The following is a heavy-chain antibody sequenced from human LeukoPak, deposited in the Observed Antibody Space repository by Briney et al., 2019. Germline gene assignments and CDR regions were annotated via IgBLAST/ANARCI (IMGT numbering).Heavy chain of an antibody. D-gene: IGHD3-3*01. CDR3: ARERYYDFWSGSNWFDP. V-gene: IGHV4-39*07. J-gene: IGHJ5*02. Sequence: SETLSLSCPVSGVSLSTNNKYWGWIRQTPGKGLEWIGSIYYSGSTFYNPSLKGRVTISIDTSKDQFSLKLSSVTAADTAVYYCARERYYDFWSGSNWFDPWGQGTLVTVSS. CDR1: GVSLSTNNKY. CDR2: IYYSGST.